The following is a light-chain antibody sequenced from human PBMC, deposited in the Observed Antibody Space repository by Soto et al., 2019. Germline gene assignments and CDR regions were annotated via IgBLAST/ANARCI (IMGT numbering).Light chain of an antibody. CDR2: GAS. J-gene: IGKJ3*01. CDR3: QQFGSSPLFT. CDR1: QSVSSSY. V-gene: IGKV3-20*01. Sequence: EIVLTQSPGTLSLSPGERATLSCRASQSVSSSYLAWYQQKPGQAPSPLIYGASSSATGIPDRFSGSGYGTDFSLTISRLEPEDFAVYYCQQFGSSPLFTFGAGTKVDVK.